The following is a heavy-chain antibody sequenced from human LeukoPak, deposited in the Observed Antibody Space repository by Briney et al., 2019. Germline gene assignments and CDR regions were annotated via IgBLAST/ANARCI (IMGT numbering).Heavy chain of an antibody. CDR1: GGSFSGYY. Sequence: SETLSLTCAVYGGSFSGYYWSWIRQPPGKGLEWIGGINHSGSTNYNPSLKSRVTISVDTSKNQFSLKLSSVTAADTAVYYCARGIVVVPAAISPNWFDPWGQGTLVTVSS. J-gene: IGHJ5*02. CDR3: ARGIVVVPAAISPNWFDP. CDR2: INHSGST. D-gene: IGHD2-2*01. V-gene: IGHV4-34*01.